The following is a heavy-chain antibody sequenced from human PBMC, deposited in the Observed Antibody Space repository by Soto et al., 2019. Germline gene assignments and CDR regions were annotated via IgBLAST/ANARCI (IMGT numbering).Heavy chain of an antibody. CDR1: GFTFSSFS. CDR3: ARDSSSWNFDY. J-gene: IGHJ4*02. Sequence: EVQLVESGGGLVQPGGSLRLSCAASGFTFSSFSMNWVRQAPGKGLEWLSYITSSSITIYYADAVKGRFTISRDNAKNSLYLQMISLRDEDTAVYYCARDSSSWNFDYWGQGALVTVSS. CDR2: ITSSSITI. V-gene: IGHV3-48*02. D-gene: IGHD6-13*01.